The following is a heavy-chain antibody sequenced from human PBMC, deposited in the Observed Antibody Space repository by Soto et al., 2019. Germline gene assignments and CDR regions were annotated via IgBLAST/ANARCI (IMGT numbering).Heavy chain of an antibody. CDR1: GFTFSSYA. D-gene: IGHD6-6*01. Sequence: GGSLRLSCAASGFTFSSYAMIWVRQAPVNGLELVSAISGSCGSAYYADSVKGRFTISRCNSKNTLYLQMNSLRAEDTAVYYCAKERVAARRFAPMDVWGQGPTVTVSS. CDR3: AKERVAARRFAPMDV. J-gene: IGHJ6*02. CDR2: ISGSCGSA. V-gene: IGHV3-23*01.